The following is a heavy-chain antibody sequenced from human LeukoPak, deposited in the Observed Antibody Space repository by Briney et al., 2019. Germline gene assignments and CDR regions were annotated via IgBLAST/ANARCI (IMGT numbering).Heavy chain of an antibody. J-gene: IGHJ3*02. CDR1: GGTFSSYA. Sequence: SVKVSCTASGGTFSSYAISWVRQAPGQGLEWMGRIIPILGIANYAQKFQGRVTITADKSTSTAYVELSSLRSEDTAVYYCARDGRGTLLRAFDIWGQGTMVTVSS. D-gene: IGHD1-26*01. V-gene: IGHV1-69*04. CDR3: ARDGRGTLLRAFDI. CDR2: IIPILGIA.